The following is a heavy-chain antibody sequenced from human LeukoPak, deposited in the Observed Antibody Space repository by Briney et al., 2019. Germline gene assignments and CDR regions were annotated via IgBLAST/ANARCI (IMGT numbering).Heavy chain of an antibody. V-gene: IGHV1-18*01. CDR2: IRAYNGNK. CDR1: GYTSTSCG. J-gene: IGHJ4*02. Sequence: ASVKVSCKASGYTSTSCGISWVRQAPGQGLEWMGWIRAYNGNKNYAQKIQGRDTMTTDTNTRTAYMELRSLRSDDTGGYYGARDQQVYYDSSGPKGYWGQGTLVTVSS. CDR3: ARDQQVYYDSSGPKGY. D-gene: IGHD3-22*01.